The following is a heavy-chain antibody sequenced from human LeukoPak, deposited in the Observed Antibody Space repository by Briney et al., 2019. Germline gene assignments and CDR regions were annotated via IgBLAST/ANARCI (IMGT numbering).Heavy chain of an antibody. CDR3: AKDPSNWGSGGYFDL. CDR2: ISGSGGST. Sequence: PGGSLRLSCAASGFTSSSYAMSWVRQAPGKGLEWVSAISGSGGSTYYADSVKGRFTISRDNSKNTLYLQMNSLRAEDTAVYYCAKDPSNWGSGGYFDLWGRGTLVTVSS. V-gene: IGHV3-23*01. J-gene: IGHJ2*01. D-gene: IGHD7-27*01. CDR1: GFTSSSYA.